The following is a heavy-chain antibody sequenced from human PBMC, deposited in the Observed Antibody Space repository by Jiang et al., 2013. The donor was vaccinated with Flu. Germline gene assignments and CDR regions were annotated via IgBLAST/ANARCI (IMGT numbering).Heavy chain of an antibody. CDR3: AREVPVTTPIGVLDY. J-gene: IGHJ4*02. V-gene: IGHV3-30-3*01. CDR1: GFTFSSYA. Sequence: QLVESGGGVVPPGGSLRLSCAASGFTFSSYAMHWVRQAPGKGLEWVAVISYDGSNKYYPDSVKGRFTISRDNSKNTLFLQMNFLRAEDTAIYYCAREVPVTTPIGVLDYWGQGTLVTVSS. D-gene: IGHD4-17*01. CDR2: ISYDGSNK.